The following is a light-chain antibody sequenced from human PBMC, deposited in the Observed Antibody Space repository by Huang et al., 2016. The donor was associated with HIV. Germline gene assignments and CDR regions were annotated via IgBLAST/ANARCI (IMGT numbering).Light chain of an antibody. V-gene: IGKV1-33*01. Sequence: IQMTQSPTSLSASVGDRVNITCQAAQDIKNYLNWYQQKPGKAPKLLIYDVSTLETGVPSRFSGSGSGTHVTFTINSLQPEDIATYYCQQSEYLPRTFGQGTNLEIK. CDR2: DVS. CDR1: QDIKNY. CDR3: QQSEYLPRT. J-gene: IGKJ2*01.